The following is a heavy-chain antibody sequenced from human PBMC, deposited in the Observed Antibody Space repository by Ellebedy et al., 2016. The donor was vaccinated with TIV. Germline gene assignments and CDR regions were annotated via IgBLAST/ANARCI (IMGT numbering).Heavy chain of an antibody. J-gene: IGHJ4*02. CDR3: ARDHMVVVPAAPGLDY. Sequence: ASVKVSCXASGYTFTSYYMHWVRQAPGQGLEWMGIINPSGGSTSYAQKFQGRVTMTRDTSTSTVYMELSSLRSEDTAVYYCARDHMVVVPAAPGLDYWGQGTLVTVSS. V-gene: IGHV1-46*01. CDR1: GYTFTSYY. CDR2: INPSGGST. D-gene: IGHD2-2*01.